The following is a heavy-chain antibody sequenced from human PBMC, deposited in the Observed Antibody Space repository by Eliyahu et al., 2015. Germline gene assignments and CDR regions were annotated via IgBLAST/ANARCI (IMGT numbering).Heavy chain of an antibody. CDR3: ARARKYSSSWHFDS. V-gene: IGHV3-21*01. CDR1: GXTFSDYS. J-gene: IGHJ4*02. Sequence: EVQLVESGGGLVKPGGSLRLSCAASGXTFSDYSLNWGPQAPGKGLEWVSSIGISTSYTYYADSVQGRFTISRDNAKDSLYLQMNSLRGDDTAVYYCARARKYSSSWHFDSWGQGTLVTVSS. CDR2: IGISTSYT. D-gene: IGHD6-13*01.